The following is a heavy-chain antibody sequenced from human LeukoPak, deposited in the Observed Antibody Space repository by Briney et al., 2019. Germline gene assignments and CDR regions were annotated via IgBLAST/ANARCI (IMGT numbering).Heavy chain of an antibody. CDR3: ARGIAARPGY. CDR2: ISSSSSYI. Sequence: KPGGSLRLSCAASGFTFSGYSMNWVRQAPGKWLEWVSSISSSSSYIYYADSVKGRFTISRDNAKNSLYLQMNSLRAEDTAVYYCARGIAARPGYWGQGTLVTVSS. J-gene: IGHJ4*02. CDR1: GFTFSGYS. V-gene: IGHV3-21*01. D-gene: IGHD6-6*01.